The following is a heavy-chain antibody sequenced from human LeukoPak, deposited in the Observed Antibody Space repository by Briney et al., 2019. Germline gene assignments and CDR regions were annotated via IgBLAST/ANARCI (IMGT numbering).Heavy chain of an antibody. CDR1: GFSFSSYS. Sequence: PGGSLRLSCAASGFSFSSYSMNWVRQAPGEGLEWVSSISSSGSYIYYADSVKGRFTISRDNANNSLYLQMNSLRAEDTAVYYCAKSDSSGLTSAFDIWGQGTMVTVSS. D-gene: IGHD3-22*01. J-gene: IGHJ3*02. V-gene: IGHV3-21*04. CDR3: AKSDSSGLTSAFDI. CDR2: ISSSGSYI.